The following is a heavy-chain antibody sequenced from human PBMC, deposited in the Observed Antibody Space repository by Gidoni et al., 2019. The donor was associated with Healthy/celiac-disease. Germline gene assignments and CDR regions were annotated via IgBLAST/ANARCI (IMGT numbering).Heavy chain of an antibody. Sequence: QVQLVESGGGVVQPGRSLRLSCAASGFTFSSYGMHWVRQAPGKGLEWVAVISYDGSNKYYADSVKGRFTISRDNSKNTLYLQMNSLRAEDTAVYYCAKSPNSSGYYYGADYFDLWGRGTLVTVSS. CDR2: ISYDGSNK. CDR1: GFTFSSYG. V-gene: IGHV3-30*18. D-gene: IGHD3-22*01. CDR3: AKSPNSSGYYYGADYFDL. J-gene: IGHJ2*01.